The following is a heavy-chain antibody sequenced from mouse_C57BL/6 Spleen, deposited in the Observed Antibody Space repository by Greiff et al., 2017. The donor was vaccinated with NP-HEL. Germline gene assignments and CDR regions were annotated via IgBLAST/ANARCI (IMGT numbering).Heavy chain of an antibody. J-gene: IGHJ4*01. CDR1: GFTFSNYW. D-gene: IGHD1-1*01. V-gene: IGHV6-3*01. Sequence: EVHLVESGGGLVQPGGSMKLSCVASGFTFSNYWMNWVRQSPEKGLEWVAQIRLKSDNYATHYAESVKGRFTISRDDSKSSVYLQMNNLRAEDTVIYYCTGGITTVVAPLDYWGQGTSVTVSS. CDR2: IRLKSDNYAT. CDR3: TGGITTVVAPLDY.